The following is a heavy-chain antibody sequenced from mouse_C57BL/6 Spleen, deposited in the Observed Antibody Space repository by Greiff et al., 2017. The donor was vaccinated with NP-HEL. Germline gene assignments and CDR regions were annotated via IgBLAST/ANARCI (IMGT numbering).Heavy chain of an antibody. V-gene: IGHV1-69*01. CDR3: ARMWRPHFDY. J-gene: IGHJ2*01. Sequence: QVQLQQSGAELVMPGASVKLSCKASGYTFTSYWMHWVKQRPGQGLEWIGEIDPSDSYTNYNQKFKGKSTLTVDKSSSTAYMQLSSLTSEDSAVYYCARMWRPHFDYWGQGTTLTVSS. CDR1: GYTFTSYW. CDR2: IDPSDSYT.